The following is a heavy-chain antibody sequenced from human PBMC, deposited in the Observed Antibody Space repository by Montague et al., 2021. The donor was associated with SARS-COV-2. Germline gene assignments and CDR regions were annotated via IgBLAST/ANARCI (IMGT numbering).Heavy chain of an antibody. CDR2: LDPEDGET. CDR1: GYTLIELP. D-gene: IGHD3-10*01. V-gene: IGHV1-24*01. CDR3: ATGSAMVRGGWFDP. J-gene: IGHJ5*02. Sequence: SVKVSCKVSGYTLIELPMHWVRQAPGKGLEWMGGLDPEDGETIYAQKFQGRVSMTEDTSTDTAYMELSSLRSEDTAVYYCATGSAMVRGGWFDPWGQGTLVTVSS.